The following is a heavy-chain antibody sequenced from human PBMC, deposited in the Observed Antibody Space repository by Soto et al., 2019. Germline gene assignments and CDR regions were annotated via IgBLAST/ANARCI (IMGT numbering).Heavy chain of an antibody. CDR1: GDSLSSGSYY. CDR2: VYSDGNT. CDR3: ARDPGRYGYNWAFDF. D-gene: IGHD5-12*01. Sequence: QVQLHESGPGLVKPSETLSLTCTISGDSLSSGSYYWTWIRQHPGKGLEWIGYVYSDGNTYYTPSLQSRVSISLHTSKSQFSLNLRSVSDADTAVYYCARDPGRYGYNWAFDFWGRGTLVSVSS. V-gene: IGHV4-31*03. J-gene: IGHJ4*02.